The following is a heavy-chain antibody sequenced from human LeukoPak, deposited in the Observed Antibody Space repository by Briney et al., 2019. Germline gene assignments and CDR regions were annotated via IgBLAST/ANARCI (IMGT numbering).Heavy chain of an antibody. Sequence: PGGSLRLSCVATDFTFSRNAMHWARQAPGKGLEWVAVISYDGSNKYYADSVKGRFTISRDNSKNTLYLQMNSLRAEDTAVYYCAKELEYRTNYWGQGTLVTVSS. CDR3: AKELEYRTNY. CDR2: ISYDGSNK. CDR1: DFTFSRNA. D-gene: IGHD6-6*01. V-gene: IGHV3-30*04. J-gene: IGHJ4*02.